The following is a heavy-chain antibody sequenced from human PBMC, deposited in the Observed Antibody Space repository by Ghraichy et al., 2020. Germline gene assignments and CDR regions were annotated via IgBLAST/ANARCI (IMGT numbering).Heavy chain of an antibody. Sequence: LSLTCAASGFTFSSYAMSWVRQAPGKGLEWVSAISGSGGSTYYADSVKGRFTISRDNSKNTLYLQMNSLRAEDTAVYYCAKETELWFGEYDYWGQGTLVTVSS. CDR1: GFTFSSYA. V-gene: IGHV3-23*01. D-gene: IGHD3-10*01. J-gene: IGHJ4*02. CDR3: AKETELWFGEYDY. CDR2: ISGSGGST.